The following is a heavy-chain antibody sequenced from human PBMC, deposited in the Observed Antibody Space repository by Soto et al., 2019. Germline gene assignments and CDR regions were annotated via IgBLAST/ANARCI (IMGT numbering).Heavy chain of an antibody. CDR1: GDSVSSNSAA. J-gene: IGHJ6*02. V-gene: IGHV6-1*01. CDR2: TYYRSKWYN. CDR3: ARRPGYSSSLRESYYYYGMDV. D-gene: IGHD6-6*01. Sequence: SQTLSLTCAISGDSVSSNSAAWNWIRQSPSRGLEWLGRTYYRSKWYNDYAVSVKSRITINPDTSKNQFSLQLNSVTPEDTAVYYCARRPGYSSSLRESYYYYGMDVWGQGTTVTVSS.